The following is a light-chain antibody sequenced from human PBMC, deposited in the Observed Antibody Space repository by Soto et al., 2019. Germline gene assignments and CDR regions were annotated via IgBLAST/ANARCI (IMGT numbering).Light chain of an antibody. CDR2: GAS. Sequence: IVITQWPATRSVSQGEGVTLSGRASQSVRSHLAWCQQKPGQPPRLLIYGASARATGIPARFSGSGSGTEFTLTISSLQSEDFAVYYSQQYNKWPRTFGQGTKVDIK. CDR3: QQYNKWPRT. J-gene: IGKJ1*01. V-gene: IGKV3-15*01. CDR1: QSVRSH.